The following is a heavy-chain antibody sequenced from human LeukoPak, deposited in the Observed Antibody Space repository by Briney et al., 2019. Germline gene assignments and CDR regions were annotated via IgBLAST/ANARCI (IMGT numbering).Heavy chain of an antibody. V-gene: IGHV4-59*01. J-gene: IGHJ4*02. CDR3: ARSYSSSLDY. CDR1: GGSISSYY. Sequence: SETLSLTCTVSGGSISSYYWSWIRQPPGKGLEWIGYIYYSGSTNYNPSLKSRATISVDTSKNQFSLKLSSVTAADTAVYYCARSYSSSLDYWGQGTLVTVSS. CDR2: IYYSGST. D-gene: IGHD6-6*01.